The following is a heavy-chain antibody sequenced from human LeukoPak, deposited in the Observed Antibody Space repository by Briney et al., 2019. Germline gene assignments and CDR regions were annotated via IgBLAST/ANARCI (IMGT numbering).Heavy chain of an antibody. CDR2: IISTSDYI. J-gene: IGHJ3*02. CDR1: GYTFSHYS. CDR3: VSGNDPDSTWENYRLDAFDI. V-gene: IGHV3-21*01. D-gene: IGHD3-16*02. Sequence: EGSLRLSCAASGYTFSHYSVNWVRQAPGKGLEWVSSIISTSDYIYYADSVKGRFTISRDNTKSSLYLQMNSLRAEDTAVYYCVSGNDPDSTWENYRLDAFDIWGQGTTVIVSS.